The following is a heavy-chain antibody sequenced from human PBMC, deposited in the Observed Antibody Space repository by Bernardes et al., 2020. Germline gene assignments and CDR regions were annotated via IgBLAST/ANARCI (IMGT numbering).Heavy chain of an antibody. CDR2: MYYSGST. CDR3: ARERALDV. CDR1: GGSISSYY. J-gene: IGHJ6*04. V-gene: IGHV4-59*01. Sequence: SEPLYLTCSVSGGSISSYYWSWIRKPPGKGLEWIGCMYYSGSTYYNPSLKSRVTISVDASKNQFSLNLSSVTAADTAVYYCARERALDVWGKGTSVTVSS.